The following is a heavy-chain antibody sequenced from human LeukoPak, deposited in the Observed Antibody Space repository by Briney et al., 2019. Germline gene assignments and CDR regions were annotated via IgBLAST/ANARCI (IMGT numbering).Heavy chain of an antibody. D-gene: IGHD1-26*01. CDR1: GFTLRSYA. CDR2: ISGSGGST. J-gene: IGHJ3*02. V-gene: IGHV3-23*01. Sequence: PVGSLRLSCAASGFTLRSYAMSWVRQAPGKGLEWVSAISGSGGSTYYADSVKGRFTISRDNSKNTLYLQMNNLRAEDTAVYYCAKIEVDRYFDAFDIWGQGTMVTVSS. CDR3: AKIEVDRYFDAFDI.